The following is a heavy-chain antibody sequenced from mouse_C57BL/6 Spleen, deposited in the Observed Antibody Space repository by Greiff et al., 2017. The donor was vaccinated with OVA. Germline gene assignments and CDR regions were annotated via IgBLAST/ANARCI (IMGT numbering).Heavy chain of an antibody. J-gene: IGHJ4*01. CDR2: IYPGSGNT. V-gene: IGHV1-76*01. Sequence: QVQLQQSGAELVRPGASVKLSCKASGYTFTDYYINWVKQRPGQGLEWIARIYPGSGNTYYNEKFKGKATLTAEKSSSTAYMQLSSLTSEDSAVYFCARRNHTFYAMDYWGQGTSVTVSS. CDR1: GYTFTDYY. D-gene: IGHD5-1-1*01. CDR3: ARRNHTFYAMDY.